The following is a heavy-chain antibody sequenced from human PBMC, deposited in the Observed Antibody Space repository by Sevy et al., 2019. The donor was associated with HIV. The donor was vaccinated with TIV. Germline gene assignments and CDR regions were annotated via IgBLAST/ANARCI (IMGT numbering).Heavy chain of an antibody. J-gene: IGHJ4*02. V-gene: IGHV3-73*01. CDR2: IRSRAKTYAK. CDR1: GFTFTGST. CDR3: SSQRTIAVAGDYFDY. Sequence: GGSLRLSCAASGFTFTGSTMYWVRQASGKGLEWVARIRSRAKTYAKAYAASVKGRFTSSRDDSRNTAYLHMNSLKTEDTAVYYCSSQRTIAVAGDYFDYWGQGTLVTVSS. D-gene: IGHD6-19*01.